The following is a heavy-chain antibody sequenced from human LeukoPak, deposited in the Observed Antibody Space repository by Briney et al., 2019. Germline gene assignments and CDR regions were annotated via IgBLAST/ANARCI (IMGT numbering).Heavy chain of an antibody. CDR3: ARGYYDYIWGSSISHMDV. V-gene: IGHV4-39*07. CDR1: GGSISSSSYY. Sequence: PSETLSLTCTVSGGSISSSSYYWGWIRQPPGKELEWIGSIYYSGSTYYNPSLKSRVTITVDTSKNQFSLKLSSVTAADTAVYYCARGYYDYIWGSSISHMDVWGKGTTVTVSS. D-gene: IGHD3-16*01. CDR2: IYYSGST. J-gene: IGHJ6*03.